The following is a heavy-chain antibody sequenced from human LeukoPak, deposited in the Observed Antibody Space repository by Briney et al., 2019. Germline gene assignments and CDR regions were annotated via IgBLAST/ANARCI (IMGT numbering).Heavy chain of an antibody. CDR3: ARAKEYGYNYGPGFGFDP. D-gene: IGHD5-18*01. CDR1: GGSFSGYY. J-gene: IGHJ5*02. V-gene: IGHV4-34*01. CDR2: INHSGST. Sequence: SETLSLTCAVYGGSFSGYYWGWIRQPPGKGLEWIGEINHSGSTNYGPSLKSRVTISVDTSKKQISLKPSSVTAADTAVYYCARAKEYGYNYGPGFGFDPWGQGTLVTVSS.